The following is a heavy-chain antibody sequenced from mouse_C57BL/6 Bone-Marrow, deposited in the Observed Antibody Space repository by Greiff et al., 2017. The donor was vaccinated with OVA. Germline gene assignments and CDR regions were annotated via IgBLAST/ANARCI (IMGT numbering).Heavy chain of an antibody. D-gene: IGHD1-1*01. Sequence: EVQLQQSGPELVKPGASVKIPCKASGYTFTDYNMDWVKQSHGKSLEWIGDINPNNGGTIYNQKFKGKATLTVDKSSSTAYMELRSLTSEDTAVYYCARRTGYYGSSYSYWYFDVWGTGTTVTVSS. CDR1: GYTFTDYN. J-gene: IGHJ1*03. CDR2: INPNNGGT. V-gene: IGHV1-18*01. CDR3: ARRTGYYGSSYSYWYFDV.